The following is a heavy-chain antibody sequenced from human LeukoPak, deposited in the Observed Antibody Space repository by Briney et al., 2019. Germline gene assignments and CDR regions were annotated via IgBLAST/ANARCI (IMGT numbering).Heavy chain of an antibody. CDR2: IYYSGST. CDR1: GGSISSSSYY. D-gene: IGHD3-10*01. CDR3: ARGPRFGELLWHWFDP. Sequence: SETLSLTCTVFGGSISSSSYYWGWIRQPPGKGLEWIGNIYYSGSTYYNPSLESRVTISVDTSKNQFSLKLRSVTAADTAVYYCARGPRFGELLWHWFDPWGQGTLVTVSS. V-gene: IGHV4-39*01. J-gene: IGHJ5*02.